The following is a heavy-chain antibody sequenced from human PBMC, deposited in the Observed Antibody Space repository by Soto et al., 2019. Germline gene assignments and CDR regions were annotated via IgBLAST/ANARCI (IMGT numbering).Heavy chain of an antibody. J-gene: IGHJ5*02. CDR3: ARSYCADSVSCNWFDP. Sequence: QVQLQESGPGLVKSSETLSLTCRVSGDSSSTYYWGWIRQPPGKGLEWIVYINYSGRSNHNPSLKSRLRISVDASKNQVSLKLTSVTAADTAVYYCARSYCADSVSCNWFDPWGQGTLGVVSS. CDR1: GDSSSTYY. CDR2: INYSGRS. V-gene: IGHV4-59*01. D-gene: IGHD2-8*02.